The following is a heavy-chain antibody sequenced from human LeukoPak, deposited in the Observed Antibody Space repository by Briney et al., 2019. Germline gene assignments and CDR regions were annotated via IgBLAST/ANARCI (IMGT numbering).Heavy chain of an antibody. D-gene: IGHD2-21*02. Sequence: GGSLRLSCAASEFTFSSYEMNWVRQAPGKGLEWVSAISGSGGSTYYADSVKGRFTISRDNSKNTLYLQMNSLRAEDTAVYYCAKDHIVVVTAIPNFDYWGQGTLVTVSS. CDR3: AKDHIVVVTAIPNFDY. J-gene: IGHJ4*02. CDR1: EFTFSSYE. CDR2: ISGSGGST. V-gene: IGHV3-23*01.